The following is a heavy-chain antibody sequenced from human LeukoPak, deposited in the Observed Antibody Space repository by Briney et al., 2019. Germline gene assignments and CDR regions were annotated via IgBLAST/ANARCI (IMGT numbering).Heavy chain of an antibody. Sequence: GGSLRPSCAASGFTVSSNYMSWVRQAPGKGLEGGSVIYSGGSTYYADSVKGRFTISSHNSKNTLYLQMNSLRAEDTAVCYCARGFWSNWNAGNWFDPWGQGTLVTVSS. V-gene: IGHV3-53*04. CDR2: IYSGGST. J-gene: IGHJ5*02. D-gene: IGHD1-20*01. CDR3: ARGFWSNWNAGNWFDP. CDR1: GFTVSSNY.